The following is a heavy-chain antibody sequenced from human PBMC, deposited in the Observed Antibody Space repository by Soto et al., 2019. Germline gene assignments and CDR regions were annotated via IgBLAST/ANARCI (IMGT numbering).Heavy chain of an antibody. D-gene: IGHD3-10*01. J-gene: IGHJ6*03. CDR3: ARGATMVRGVIITFYYYYYMDV. CDR2: INPSGGST. Sequence: ASVKVSCKASGYTFTIYYMHWVRQAPGQGLEWMGIINPSGGSTSYARKFQGRVTMTRDTSTSTVYMELSSLRSEDTAVYYCARGATMVRGVIITFYYYYYMDVWGKGTTVTVSS. V-gene: IGHV1-46*03. CDR1: GYTFTIYY.